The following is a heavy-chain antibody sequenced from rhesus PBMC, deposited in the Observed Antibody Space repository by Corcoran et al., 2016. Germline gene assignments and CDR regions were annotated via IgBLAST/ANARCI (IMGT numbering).Heavy chain of an antibody. CDR2: IYGGRGSP. V-gene: IGHV4S7*01. CDR1: GGSISGYYL. J-gene: IGHJ4*01. D-gene: IGHD2-15*01. Sequence: QVQLQESGPGVVKPSETLSLTCAVSGGSISGYYLWSWIRQPPGKGLEWIGYIYGGRGSPSYNPSLKSRVIISIDTSKNQCSLKLSSVTAADTAVYYCARETGVLTALCDYWGQGVLVTVSS. CDR3: ARETGVLTALCDY.